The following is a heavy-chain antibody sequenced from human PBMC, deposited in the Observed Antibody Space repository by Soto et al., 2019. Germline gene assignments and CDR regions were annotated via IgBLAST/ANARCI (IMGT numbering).Heavy chain of an antibody. V-gene: IGHV1-8*01. CDR2: MNPNSGNT. J-gene: IGHJ6*03. CDR1: GYTFTSYD. Sequence: ASVKVSCKASGYTFTSYDINWVRQATGQGLEWMGWMNPNSGNTGYAQKFQGRVTMTRNTSISTAYMELSSLRSEDTAVYYCARGIAAAGTVGFYYYYYYMDVWGKGTTVTVS. CDR3: ARGIAAAGTVGFYYYYYYMDV. D-gene: IGHD6-13*01.